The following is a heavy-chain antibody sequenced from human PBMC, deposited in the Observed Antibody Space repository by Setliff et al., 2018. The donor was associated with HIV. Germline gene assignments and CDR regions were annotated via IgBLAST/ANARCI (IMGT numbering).Heavy chain of an antibody. Sequence: SETLSLTCAVSGGSISSSNWWSWVRQPPGKGLEWIGEIYYTGNTNYNPSLKSRVGISVDKSKNQFSLKLNSVTAADTAMYYCARRGDSSGYYDAFDVWGQGTKVTVSS. J-gene: IGHJ3*01. CDR2: IYYTGNT. CDR3: ARRGDSSGYYDAFDV. CDR1: GGSISSSNW. V-gene: IGHV4-4*02. D-gene: IGHD3-22*01.